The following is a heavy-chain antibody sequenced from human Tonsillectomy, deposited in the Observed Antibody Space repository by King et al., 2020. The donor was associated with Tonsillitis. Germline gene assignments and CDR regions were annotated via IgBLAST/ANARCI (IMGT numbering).Heavy chain of an antibody. D-gene: IGHD4-23*01. CDR1: GCTVSNYA. CDR3: AKDGEVVTMAFDY. J-gene: IGHJ4*02. V-gene: IGHV3-23*04. Sequence: VQLVESGGGLVQPGGSLRLSCGASGCTVSNYAMSWVRQAPGTGLEWGSGISGRCGRTYYADSVKGRFTISRDNSKNTLYLQMNSLRAEDTAVYYCAKDGEVVTMAFDYWGQGTLVTVSS. CDR2: ISGRCGRT.